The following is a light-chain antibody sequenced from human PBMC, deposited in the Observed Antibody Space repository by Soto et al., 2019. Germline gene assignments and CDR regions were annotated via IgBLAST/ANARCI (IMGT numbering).Light chain of an antibody. J-gene: IGLJ3*02. V-gene: IGLV4-60*02. CDR1: SGHSSYI. Sequence: QSVLTQSSSASASLGSSVKLTCTLSSGHSSYIIAWHQQQPGKAPRYLMKLEGSXXXXXXXXXXXXXSGSSSGADRYLTXXXLQFEDXADYYCETWDSNTPWVFGGGTKLTVL. CDR2: LEGSXXX. CDR3: ETWDSNTPWV.